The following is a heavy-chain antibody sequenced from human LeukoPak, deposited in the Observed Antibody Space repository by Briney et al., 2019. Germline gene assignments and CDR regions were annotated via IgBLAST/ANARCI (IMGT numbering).Heavy chain of an antibody. CDR1: GFTFSSYW. V-gene: IGHV3-7*01. CDR3: AKRMGPSIAAADLDY. Sequence: GGSLRLSCAASGFTFSSYWMSWVRQAPGKGLEWVANIKQDGSEKYYVDSVKGRFTISRDNAKNSLYLQMNSLRVEDTAVYYCAKRMGPSIAAADLDYWGQGTLVTVSP. J-gene: IGHJ4*02. D-gene: IGHD6-13*01. CDR2: IKQDGSEK.